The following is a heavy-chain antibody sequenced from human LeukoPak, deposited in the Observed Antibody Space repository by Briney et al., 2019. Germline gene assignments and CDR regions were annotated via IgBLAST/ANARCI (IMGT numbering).Heavy chain of an antibody. J-gene: IGHJ4*02. CDR3: ARVGLGYTPSDY. CDR1: EFTFSDYY. D-gene: IGHD3/OR15-3a*01. V-gene: IGHV3-11*01. CDR2: ISSSGSTI. Sequence: GGSLRLSCAASEFTFSDYYMSWIRQAPGKGLEWVSYISSSGSTIYYADSVKGRFTISRDNAKNSLYLQMNSLRADDTAVYYRARVGLGYTPSDYWGQGTLVTVSS.